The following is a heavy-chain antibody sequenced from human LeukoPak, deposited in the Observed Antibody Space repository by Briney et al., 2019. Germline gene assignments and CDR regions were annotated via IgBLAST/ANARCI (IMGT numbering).Heavy chain of an antibody. D-gene: IGHD3-16*02. CDR1: GYTFNSYG. Sequence: GASVKVSCKTSGYTFNSYGISWVRQAPGQGLEWMGSISPYTGNTKHAESLQGRVILTTDTSTRTAYMELRSLRSDDTAVFYCARDRYDHVWGSYRPYFDYWGQGTLVTVSS. CDR2: ISPYTGNT. V-gene: IGHV1-18*04. CDR3: ARDRYDHVWGSYRPYFDY. J-gene: IGHJ4*02.